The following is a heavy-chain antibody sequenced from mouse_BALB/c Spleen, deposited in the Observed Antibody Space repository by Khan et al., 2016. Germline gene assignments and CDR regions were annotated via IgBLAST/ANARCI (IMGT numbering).Heavy chain of an antibody. D-gene: IGHD2-4*01. CDR1: GYTFTSYW. J-gene: IGHJ3*01. Sequence: QVQLQQPGAELVRPGASVKLSCKASGYTFTSYWINWMKQRPGQGLEWIGNIFPSDSYTNYNQKFKDKATLTVDKSSSTAYMQLSRPTSEDSAIYYGTRGESTMIRGFAYWGQGTLVTVSA. CDR3: TRGESTMIRGFAY. V-gene: IGHV1-69*02. CDR2: IFPSDSYT.